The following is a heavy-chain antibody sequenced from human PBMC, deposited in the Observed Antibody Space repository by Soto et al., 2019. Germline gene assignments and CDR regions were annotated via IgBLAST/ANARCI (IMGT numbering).Heavy chain of an antibody. CDR1: GFAFSTYS. CDR2: ITSDSSTI. Sequence: GGSLRLSCAASGFAFSTYSINWVRQAPGKGLEWFSYITSDSSTISYADSVKGRFTVSRDNAKNSLYLQMNSLRDEDTAVYYCARVGRGVYGMDVWGQGTSVTVSS. CDR3: ARVGRGVYGMDV. J-gene: IGHJ6*02. D-gene: IGHD2-8*01. V-gene: IGHV3-48*02.